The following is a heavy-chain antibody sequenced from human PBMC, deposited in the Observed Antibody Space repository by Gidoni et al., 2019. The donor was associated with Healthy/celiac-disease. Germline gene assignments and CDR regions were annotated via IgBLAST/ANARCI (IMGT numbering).Heavy chain of an antibody. V-gene: IGHV3-23*01. CDR3: AKKAVLGYCSGGSCYSTENWFDP. Sequence: EVQLLESGGGLVQPGGSLRLPCPASGFPFSSYAMSWVRQAPGKGLEWVSAISGSGGSTYYADSVKGRFTISRDNSKNTLYLQMNSLRAEDTAVYYCAKKAVLGYCSGGSCYSTENWFDPWGQGTLVTVSS. CDR1: GFPFSSYA. D-gene: IGHD2-15*01. J-gene: IGHJ5*02. CDR2: ISGSGGST.